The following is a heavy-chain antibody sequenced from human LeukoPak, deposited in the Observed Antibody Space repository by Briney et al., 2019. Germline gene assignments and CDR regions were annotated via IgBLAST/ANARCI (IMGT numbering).Heavy chain of an antibody. CDR3: ARDNYSGSRYFDH. Sequence: GGSLRLSCAASGFSFSTYNMNWVRQAPGKGLEWVSYISSSGRTMYYADSVKGRFTVSRDNAKNSLYLQMNSLRAEDTAIYYCARDNYSGSRYFDHWGQGTLVTVSS. CDR2: ISSSGRTM. D-gene: IGHD1-26*01. V-gene: IGHV3-48*04. J-gene: IGHJ4*02. CDR1: GFSFSTYN.